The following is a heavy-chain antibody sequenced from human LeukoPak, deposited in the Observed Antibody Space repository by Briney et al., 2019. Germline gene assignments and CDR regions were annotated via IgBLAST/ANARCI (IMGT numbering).Heavy chain of an antibody. Sequence: GGSLRLSCAASGFTFSSYSMNWVRQAPGKGLEWVSSISSSSSSYIYYADSVKGRFTISRDNAKNSLYLQMNSLRAEDTAVYYCARDHYDFWSGYYGSYYYYGMDVWGQGTTVTVSS. CDR3: ARDHYDFWSGYYGSYYYYGMDV. D-gene: IGHD3-3*01. V-gene: IGHV3-21*01. CDR2: ISSSSSSYI. J-gene: IGHJ6*02. CDR1: GFTFSSYS.